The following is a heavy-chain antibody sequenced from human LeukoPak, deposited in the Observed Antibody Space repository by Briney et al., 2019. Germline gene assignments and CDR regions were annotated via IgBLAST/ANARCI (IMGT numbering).Heavy chain of an antibody. CDR3: AKDGGSSGWSY. CDR1: GFTFSSYA. CDR2: ISYDGSNK. V-gene: IGHV3-30*04. D-gene: IGHD6-19*01. Sequence: PGGSLRLSCAASGFTFSSYAMHWVRQALGKGLEWVAVISYDGSNKYYADSVKGRFTISRDNSKNTLYLQMNSLRAEDTAVYYCAKDGGSSGWSYWGQGTLVTVSS. J-gene: IGHJ4*02.